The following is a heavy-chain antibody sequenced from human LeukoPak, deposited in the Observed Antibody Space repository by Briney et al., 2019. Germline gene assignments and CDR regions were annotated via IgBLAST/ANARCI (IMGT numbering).Heavy chain of an antibody. CDR1: GGSISSYH. CDR2: IYYSGSA. V-gene: IGHV4-59*01. D-gene: IGHD6-19*01. J-gene: IGHJ4*02. CDR3: ARIAVTGTGGPFDY. Sequence: SETLSLTCTVSGGSISSYHWSWIRQLPGKGLEWIGYIYYSGSANYNPSLKSRVTISVDTSKNQFSLKLSSVTAADTAVYYCARIAVTGTGGPFDYWGQGTLVTVSS.